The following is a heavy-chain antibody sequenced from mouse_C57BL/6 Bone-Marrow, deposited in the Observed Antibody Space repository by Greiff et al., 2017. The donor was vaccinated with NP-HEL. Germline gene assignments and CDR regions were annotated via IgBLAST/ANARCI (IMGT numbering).Heavy chain of an antibody. CDR1: GYTFTDYY. J-gene: IGHJ1*03. CDR2: INPNNGGT. CDR3: ARRRGLITTVVATRYFDV. V-gene: IGHV1-26*01. D-gene: IGHD1-1*01. Sequence: EVQLQQSGPELVKPGASVKISCKASGYTFTDYYMNWVKQSHGKSLEWIGDINPNNGGTSYNQKFKGKATLTVDKSSSTAYMELRSLTSEDSAVYYCARRRGLITTVVATRYFDVWGTGTTVTVSS.